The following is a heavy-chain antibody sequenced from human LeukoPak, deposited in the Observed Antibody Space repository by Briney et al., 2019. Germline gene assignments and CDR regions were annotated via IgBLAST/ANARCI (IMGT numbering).Heavy chain of an antibody. J-gene: IGHJ4*02. CDR1: GYSISSGYY. V-gene: IGHV4-38-2*01. Sequence: SETLSLTCAVSGYSISSGYYWGWIRQPPGKGLEWIGSIYHSGSTYYNPSLKSRVTISVDTSKNQFSLKLSSVTAADTAVYYCARAGSGWRNFDYWRQGTLVTVSS. CDR2: IYHSGST. CDR3: ARAGSGWRNFDY. D-gene: IGHD6-19*01.